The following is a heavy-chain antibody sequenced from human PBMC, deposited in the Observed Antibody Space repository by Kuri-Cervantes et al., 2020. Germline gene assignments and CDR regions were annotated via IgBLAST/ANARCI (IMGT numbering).Heavy chain of an antibody. D-gene: IGHD6-13*01. CDR2: IKSKTDGGTT. J-gene: IGHJ2*01. CDR1: GFTVSSNY. V-gene: IGHV3-15*01. CDR3: TTILYSLYWYFDL. Sequence: GESLKISCAASGFTVSSNYVSWVRQAPGKGLEWVGRIKSKTDGGTTDYAAPVKGRFTISRDDSKNTLYLQMDSLKTEDTAVYYCTTILYSLYWYFDLWGRGTLVTVSS.